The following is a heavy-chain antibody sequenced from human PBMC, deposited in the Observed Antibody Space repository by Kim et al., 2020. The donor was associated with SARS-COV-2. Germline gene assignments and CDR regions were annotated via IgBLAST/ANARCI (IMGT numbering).Heavy chain of an antibody. V-gene: IGHV3-49*04. Sequence: GGSLRLSCTASGFTFGDYAMSWVRQAPGKGLEWVGFIRSKAYGGTTEYAASVKGRFTISRDDSKSIAYLQMNSLKTEDTAVYYCTRSTLQLWFEVYYFDYWGQGTLVTVSS. J-gene: IGHJ4*02. D-gene: IGHD5-18*01. CDR2: IRSKAYGGTT. CDR1: GFTFGDYA. CDR3: TRSTLQLWFEVYYFDY.